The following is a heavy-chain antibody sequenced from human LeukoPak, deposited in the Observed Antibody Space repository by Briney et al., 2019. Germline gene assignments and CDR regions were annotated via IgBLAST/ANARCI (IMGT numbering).Heavy chain of an antibody. CDR1: GYTFTNYY. V-gene: IGHV1-46*01. J-gene: IGHJ4*02. Sequence: ASVKVSCKASGYTFTNYYMHWVRQAPGQGLEWMGIINSNGGSMRSTQKFQGRVTITADKSTSTAYMELSSLRSEDTAVYYCARRRVELGFDYWGQGTLVTVSS. CDR3: ARRRVELGFDY. CDR2: INSNGGSM. D-gene: IGHD1-7*01.